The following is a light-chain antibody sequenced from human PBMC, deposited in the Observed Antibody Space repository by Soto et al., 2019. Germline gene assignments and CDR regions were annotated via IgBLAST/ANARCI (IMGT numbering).Light chain of an antibody. J-gene: IGKJ2*01. CDR1: QSVSSTY. CDR3: QQYGGSPGA. Sequence: EIVVTQSPGTLSLSPGERATLSCRASQSVSSTYLAWYQQKPGQAPRLLIYAASSRSTGIPDRFSGSGSGKYFTRTISRLEPEDLAVYYCQQYGGSPGAFGQGTKLAIK. CDR2: AAS. V-gene: IGKV3-20*01.